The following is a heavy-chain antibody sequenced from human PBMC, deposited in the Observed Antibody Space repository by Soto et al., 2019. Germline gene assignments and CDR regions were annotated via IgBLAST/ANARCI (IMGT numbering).Heavy chain of an antibody. CDR2: IGGTDGDSDGVP. CDR3: VKRGRNWGAFDF. Sequence: VQLLESGGDLVQPGGSLRLSCVASGFILNNYGMSWVRQAPGKGLEWVSTIGGTDGDSDGVPWYEDSVKGRFTISRDSSANTLFLHMDNLRAEDSALYYCVKRGRNWGAFDFWGQGTTVVVSS. V-gene: IGHV3-23*01. J-gene: IGHJ3*01. D-gene: IGHD7-27*01. CDR1: GFILNNYG.